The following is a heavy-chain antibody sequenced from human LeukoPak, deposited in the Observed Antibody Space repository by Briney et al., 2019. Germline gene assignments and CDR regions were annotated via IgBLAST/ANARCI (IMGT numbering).Heavy chain of an antibody. J-gene: IGHJ2*01. Sequence: ASVKVSCKASGYTFTGYYMHWVRQAPGQGLEWMGRINPNSGGTNYAQKFQGRVTMTRDTSISTAYMELSRLRSDDTAVYYCARDGYTYLKTWYFDLWGRGTLVTVSS. CDR1: GYTFTGYY. CDR3: ARDGYTYLKTWYFDL. D-gene: IGHD5-18*01. V-gene: IGHV1-2*06. CDR2: INPNSGGT.